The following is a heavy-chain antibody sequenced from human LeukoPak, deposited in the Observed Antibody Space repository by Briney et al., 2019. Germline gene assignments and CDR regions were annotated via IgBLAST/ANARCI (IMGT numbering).Heavy chain of an antibody. CDR2: ISSSGSTI. Sequence: GGSLRLSCAASGFTFSDYYMSWIRQAPGKGLEWVSYISSSGSTIYYADSVKGRFTISRDNAKNSLYLQMSSLRAEDTAVYYCARDLGYYDFWSGYYEYYFDYWGQGTLVTVSS. J-gene: IGHJ4*02. CDR3: ARDLGYYDFWSGYYEYYFDY. V-gene: IGHV3-11*01. CDR1: GFTFSDYY. D-gene: IGHD3-3*01.